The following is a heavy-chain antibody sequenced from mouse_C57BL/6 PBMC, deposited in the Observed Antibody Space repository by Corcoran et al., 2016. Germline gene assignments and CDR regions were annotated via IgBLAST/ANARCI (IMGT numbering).Heavy chain of an antibody. V-gene: IGHV1-26*01. CDR1: GYTFTDYY. D-gene: IGHD2-2*01. Sequence: EVQLQQSGPELVKPGASVKISCKASGYTFTDYYMNWVKQSHGKSLEWIGDINPNNGGTSYNQKFKGKATLTVDKSSSTAYMELRSLTSADSAVYYLARFYYGYGFFDYWGQGTTLTVSA. CDR2: INPNNGGT. J-gene: IGHJ2*01. CDR3: ARFYYGYGFFDY.